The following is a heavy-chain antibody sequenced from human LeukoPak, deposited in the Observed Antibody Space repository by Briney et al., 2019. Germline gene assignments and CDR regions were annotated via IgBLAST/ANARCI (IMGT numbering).Heavy chain of an antibody. CDR3: ARDRTSKSYYYYGMDV. D-gene: IGHD3-16*01. Sequence: PSQTLSLTCTVSGGSISSGGYYWSWIRQHPGKGLEWIGYIYYSGSTYYNPSLKSRVTISVDTSKNQFSLKLSSVTAADTAVYYCARDRTSKSYYYYGMDVWGQGTLVTVSS. V-gene: IGHV4-31*03. CDR2: IYYSGST. CDR1: GGSISSGGYY. J-gene: IGHJ6*02.